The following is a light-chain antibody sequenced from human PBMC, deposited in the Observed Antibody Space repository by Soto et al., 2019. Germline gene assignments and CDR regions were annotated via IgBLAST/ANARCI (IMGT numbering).Light chain of an antibody. CDR2: DAS. J-gene: IGKJ5*01. CDR1: QSISSW. V-gene: IGKV1-5*01. CDR3: QKYNSYSIT. Sequence: DIQMTESPSTLSASVGYRVTITWRASQSISSWLAWYQQKPGKAPKLLIYDASSLESGVPSRFSGSGSGTEFTLTISSLRPDDFATYYCQKYNSYSITFGQGTRLEIK.